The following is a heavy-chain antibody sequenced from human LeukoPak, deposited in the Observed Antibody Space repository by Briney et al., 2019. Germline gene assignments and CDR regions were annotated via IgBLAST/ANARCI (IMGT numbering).Heavy chain of an antibody. CDR3: ARRGYHDSSGYDY. V-gene: IGHV3-21*06. CDR1: GFTFSSYA. Sequence: GGSLRLSCAASGFTFSSYAMNWVRQARGKGLEWVSSISGSSSDIYYADSVKGRFTISRDNAKNSVSLQMKNLRAEDTAIYYCARRGYHDSSGYDYWGQGTLVTVSS. J-gene: IGHJ4*02. CDR2: ISGSSSDI. D-gene: IGHD3-22*01.